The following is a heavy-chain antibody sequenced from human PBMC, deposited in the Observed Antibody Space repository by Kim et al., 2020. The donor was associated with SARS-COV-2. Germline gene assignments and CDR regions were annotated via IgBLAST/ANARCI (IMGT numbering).Heavy chain of an antibody. V-gene: IGHV3-23*01. CDR2: ISGSGGSK. Sequence: GGSLRLSCAASGFTFSSYVMSWVRQAPGKGLEWVSGISGSGGSKFSADSVKGRFTISRDNSMNTLYLQMDSLRAEDTAVYYCAKVPYGDWTFDSWGQGTLVTVSS. CDR1: GFTFSSYV. D-gene: IGHD4-17*01. J-gene: IGHJ4*02. CDR3: AKVPYGDWTFDS.